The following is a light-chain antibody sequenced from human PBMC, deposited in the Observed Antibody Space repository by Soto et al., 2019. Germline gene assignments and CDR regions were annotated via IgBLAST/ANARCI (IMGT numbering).Light chain of an antibody. V-gene: IGKV1-5*01. J-gene: IGKJ1*01. CDR2: DAS. Sequence: DIQMTQSPSTLSASVGDRVTITCRASQSISSWLAWYQQKPGQAPKLLIYDASTLESGVPSRFSGSGSGTEFTLSINSLQPDDFATYYCQQYYTYPWTFGQGTKVDIK. CDR3: QQYYTYPWT. CDR1: QSISSW.